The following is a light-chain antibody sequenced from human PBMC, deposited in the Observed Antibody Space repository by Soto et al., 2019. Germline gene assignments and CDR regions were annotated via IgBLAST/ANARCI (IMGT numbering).Light chain of an antibody. CDR3: QHYNSYRT. CDR2: KAS. V-gene: IGKV1-5*03. J-gene: IGKJ1*01. Sequence: DIQMTQSPSTLSGSVGDRFTMTCRASQTISSWLAWYQQKPGKAPKLLIYKASTLKSGVPSRFSGSGSGTEFTLTISSLQPDDFATYYCQHYNSYRTFGQGTKVDI. CDR1: QTISSW.